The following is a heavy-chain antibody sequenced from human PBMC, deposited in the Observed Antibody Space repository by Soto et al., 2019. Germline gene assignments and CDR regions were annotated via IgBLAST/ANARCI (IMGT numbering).Heavy chain of an antibody. J-gene: IGHJ4*02. CDR2: ISWNSGTI. CDR1: GFTFDDYA. D-gene: IGHD1-26*01. V-gene: IGHV3-9*01. CDR3: ANSGSYPNYFDY. Sequence: DVQLVESGGGLVQPGRSLRLSCAASGFTFDDYAMHWVRQAPGKGLEWVSGISWNSGTIGYADSVKGRFTISRDNAKNSLYLQMNSLRAEDTALYYCANSGSYPNYFDYWGQGTLVTVSS.